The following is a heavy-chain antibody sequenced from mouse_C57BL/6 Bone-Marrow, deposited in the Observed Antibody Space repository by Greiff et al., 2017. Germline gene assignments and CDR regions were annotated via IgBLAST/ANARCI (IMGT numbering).Heavy chain of an antibody. CDR2: IHPNSGST. J-gene: IGHJ2*01. D-gene: IGHD2-5*01. V-gene: IGHV1-64*01. CDR3: ARDLVYYSKGDY. CDR1: GYTFTSYW. Sequence: QVQLQQSGAELVKPGASVKLSCKASGYTFTSYWMHWVKQRPGQGLEWIGMIHPNSGSTNYNEKFKSKATLTVDKSSSTAYMQLSSLTSEDSAVYYCARDLVYYSKGDYWGQGTTLTVSS.